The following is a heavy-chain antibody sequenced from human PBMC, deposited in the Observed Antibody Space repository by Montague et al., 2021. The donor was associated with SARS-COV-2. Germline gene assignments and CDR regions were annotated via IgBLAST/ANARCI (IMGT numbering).Heavy chain of an antibody. Sequence: SETLSLTCTVSGGSISSSNSYWGWIRQPPGKGLEWIGTTYSNGRTDYSPSLKSRVTTFVDTSTNQLSLKMTAVTAADTALYYCRGGHIRYFYYDYWGQGTLVTVSS. CDR1: GGSISSSNSY. J-gene: IGHJ4*02. D-gene: IGHD3-16*02. V-gene: IGHV4-39*01. CDR2: TYSNGRT. CDR3: RGGHIRYFYYDY.